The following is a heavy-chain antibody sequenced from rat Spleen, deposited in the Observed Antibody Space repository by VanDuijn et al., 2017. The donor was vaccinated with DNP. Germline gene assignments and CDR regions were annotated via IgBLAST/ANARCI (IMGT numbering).Heavy chain of an antibody. Sequence: EVQLVESGGGLVQPGRSLKLSCAASGFTFSDYYMAWVRQAPTKGLEWVAYIGSDGYAPSYGDYVKGRFTISRDNAEHTVYLQMNNLRSEDTATYYCAKVRTTGIPGFAYWGQGTLVTVSS. CDR1: GFTFSDYY. CDR2: IGSDGYAP. V-gene: IGHV5-22*01. CDR3: AKVRTTGIPGFAY. J-gene: IGHJ3*01. D-gene: IGHD1-9*01.